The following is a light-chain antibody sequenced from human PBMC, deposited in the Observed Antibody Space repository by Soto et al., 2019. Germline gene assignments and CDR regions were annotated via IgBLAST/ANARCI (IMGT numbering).Light chain of an antibody. Sequence: EIVWTQSPATLSLSPGERATLSCGARQSVSSSYLAWYQQKPGLAPRLLIYDASCRATGIPDMFSGSGSGTDLTLTISRLEPEVFTVYSCQQYGSSPYTFVQGTKLQIK. CDR1: QSVSSSY. CDR2: DAS. J-gene: IGKJ2*01. V-gene: IGKV3D-20*01. CDR3: QQYGSSPYT.